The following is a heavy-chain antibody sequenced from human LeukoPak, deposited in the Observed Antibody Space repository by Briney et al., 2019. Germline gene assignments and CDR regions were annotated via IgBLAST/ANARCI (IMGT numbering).Heavy chain of an antibody. CDR3: AKGSGGSWYSAHDY. CDR2: ISGSGGST. D-gene: IGHD2-15*01. Sequence: PGWSLRLSCAASGFTFSRYAMSWVRQATGKWLDSVSGISGSGGSTYHADSVKGRFTISRDNSKNTLYLQMNSLRVEDTAVYYCAKGSGGSWYSAHDYWGQGTLVTVSS. V-gene: IGHV3-23*01. J-gene: IGHJ4*02. CDR1: GFTFSRYA.